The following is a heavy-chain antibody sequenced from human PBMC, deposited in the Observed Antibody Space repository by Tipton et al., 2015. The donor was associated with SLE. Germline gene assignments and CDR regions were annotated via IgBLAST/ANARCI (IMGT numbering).Heavy chain of an antibody. V-gene: IGHV1-69*01. D-gene: IGHD2-2*01. Sequence: QSGPEVKKPGSSMKVSCKASGGTFNSYAISWVRQAPGQGLEWMGGIIPMIGTPNYSQRFQGRVTISADETSSTAYMEMRSVFSDDTAVYYCARDGGGSTSSLDYWGQGTLVTVSS. CDR3: ARDGGGSTSSLDY. CDR1: GGTFNSYA. J-gene: IGHJ4*02. CDR2: IIPMIGTP.